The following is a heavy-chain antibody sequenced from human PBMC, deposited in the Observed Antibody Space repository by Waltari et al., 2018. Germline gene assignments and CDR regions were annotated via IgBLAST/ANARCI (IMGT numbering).Heavy chain of an antibody. Sequence: QVQLVQSGAEVKKPGSSVKVSCKASGGTFSSYAISWVRQAPGQGLEWMGGIIPIFGTANDAQKCQGRVTITTDESTSTAYMELSSLRSEDTAVYYCASGLRFSYYFDYWGQGTLVTVSS. V-gene: IGHV1-69*05. CDR3: ASGLRFSYYFDY. D-gene: IGHD3-3*01. CDR2: IIPIFGTA. J-gene: IGHJ4*02. CDR1: GGTFSSYA.